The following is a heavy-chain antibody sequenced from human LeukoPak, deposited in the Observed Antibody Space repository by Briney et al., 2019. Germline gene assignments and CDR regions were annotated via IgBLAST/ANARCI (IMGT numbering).Heavy chain of an antibody. CDR3: ARDRTGVFPEYFQH. J-gene: IGHJ1*01. CDR2: INPNSGGT. Sequence: ASVKVSCKASGYTFTGYYMYWVRQAPGQGLEWMGWINPNSGGTNYAQKFQGRVTMTRDTSISTAYMELSRLRSDDTAVYYCARDRTGVFPEYFQHWGQGTLVTVSS. CDR1: GYTFTGYY. D-gene: IGHD3-16*01. V-gene: IGHV1-2*02.